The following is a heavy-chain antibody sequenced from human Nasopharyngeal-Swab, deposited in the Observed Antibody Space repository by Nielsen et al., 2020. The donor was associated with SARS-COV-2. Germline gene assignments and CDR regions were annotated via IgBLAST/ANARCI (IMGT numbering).Heavy chain of an antibody. CDR2: IGTAGDT. Sequence: GESLKISCAASGFAFSSYDMHWVRQATGKGLEWVSAIGTAGDTYYPGSVKGRFTISRENAKNSLYLQMNSLRAGDTAVYYCARGGYSYGKYYYYMDVWGKGTTVTVSS. J-gene: IGHJ6*03. D-gene: IGHD5-18*01. CDR3: ARGGYSYGKYYYYMDV. V-gene: IGHV3-13*01. CDR1: GFAFSSYD.